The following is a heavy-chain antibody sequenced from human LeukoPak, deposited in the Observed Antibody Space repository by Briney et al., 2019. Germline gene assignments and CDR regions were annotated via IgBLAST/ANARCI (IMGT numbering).Heavy chain of an antibody. D-gene: IGHD6-13*01. Sequence: GGSLRLSCAASGFTFSSCAMNWVRQAPGKGLEWVSSISSSSSYIYYADSVKGRFTISRDNAKNSLYLQMNSLRAEDTAVYYCVSSWYGYVDYWGQGTLVTVSS. CDR2: ISSSSSYI. CDR3: VSSWYGYVDY. V-gene: IGHV3-21*01. CDR1: GFTFSSCA. J-gene: IGHJ4*02.